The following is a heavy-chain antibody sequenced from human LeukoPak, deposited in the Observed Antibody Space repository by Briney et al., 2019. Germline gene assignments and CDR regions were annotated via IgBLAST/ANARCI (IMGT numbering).Heavy chain of an antibody. CDR3: ASSYCSSTRRCDYYYYMDV. CDR1: GFTVSSNY. Sequence: GGSLRLSCAASGFTVSSNYMSWVRQAPGKGLEWVLVIYSGGSTYYADSVKGRFTISRDNSKNTLYLQMNSLRAEDTAVYYCASSYCSSTRRCDYYYYMDVWGKGTTVTVSS. V-gene: IGHV3-53*01. J-gene: IGHJ6*03. D-gene: IGHD2-2*01. CDR2: IYSGGST.